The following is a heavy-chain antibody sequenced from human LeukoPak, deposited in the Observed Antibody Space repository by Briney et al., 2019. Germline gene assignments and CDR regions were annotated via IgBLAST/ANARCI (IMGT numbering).Heavy chain of an antibody. CDR1: GVTFSYYW. V-gene: IGHV3-74*01. Sequence: GGSLRLSCAASGVTFSYYWMHWVRQAPGKGLVWVSRINSDGSSANYADSVKGRFTISRNNSKNTLYLQMNSLRAEDTAVYYCAKDWLLGYCSSTSCYDDYWGQGTLVTVSS. D-gene: IGHD2-2*01. CDR2: INSDGSSA. CDR3: AKDWLLGYCSSTSCYDDY. J-gene: IGHJ4*02.